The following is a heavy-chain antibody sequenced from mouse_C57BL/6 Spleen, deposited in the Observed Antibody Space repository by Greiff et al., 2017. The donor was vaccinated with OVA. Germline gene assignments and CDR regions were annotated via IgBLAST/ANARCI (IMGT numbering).Heavy chain of an antibody. CDR3: ARRGNSYYFDY. V-gene: IGHV5-17*01. CDR2: ISNGSSPF. Sequence: DVKLVESGGGLVKPGGSLKLSCAASGFTFSDYEMHWVRQAPEKGLEWVAYISNGSSPFYSAYTVKGRFPFSRDNAKTTQFLQMTSLRSEDTAMYYCARRGNSYYFDYWGKGTTLTVSS. CDR1: GFTFSDYE. J-gene: IGHJ2*01.